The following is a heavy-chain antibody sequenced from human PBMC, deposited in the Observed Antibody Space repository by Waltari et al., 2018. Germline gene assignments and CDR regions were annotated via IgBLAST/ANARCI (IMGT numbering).Heavy chain of an antibody. Sequence: EVQLVASGGDLVQPGGSPSLSCAASDFTFNTYWMNWGRQAPGKELEWVATIKPDGNEKKYVDSVKGRFTISRDNAKNLLYLHMNSLRVEDTAVYYCARGRFLDTWGQGTMVTVSS. CDR3: ARGRFLDT. V-gene: IGHV3-7*03. J-gene: IGHJ3*02. D-gene: IGHD3-16*01. CDR2: IKPDGNEK. CDR1: DFTFNTYW.